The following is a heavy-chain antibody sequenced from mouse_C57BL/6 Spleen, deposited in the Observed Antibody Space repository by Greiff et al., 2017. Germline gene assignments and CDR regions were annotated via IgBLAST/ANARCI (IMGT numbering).Heavy chain of an antibody. V-gene: IGHV5-17*01. D-gene: IGHD2-4*01. CDR2: ISSGSSTL. CDR1: GFTFSDYG. J-gene: IGHJ3*01. CDR3: AAYYYYDYGFAY. Sequence: DVMLVESGGGLVKPGGSLKLSCAASGFTFSDYGMHWVRQAPEKGLEWVAYISSGSSTLYYADTVKGRFTISRDNAKNTLFLQMTSLRSEDTAMYYCAAYYYYDYGFAYWGQGTLVTVSA.